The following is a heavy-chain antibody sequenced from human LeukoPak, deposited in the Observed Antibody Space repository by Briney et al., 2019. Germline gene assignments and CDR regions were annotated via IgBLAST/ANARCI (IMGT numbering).Heavy chain of an antibody. D-gene: IGHD3-3*01. CDR1: GGSISSGSYY. J-gene: IGHJ4*02. CDR3: ARYYDFVPDY. CDR2: IYTSGST. V-gene: IGHV4-61*02. Sequence: PSETLSLTCTVSGGSISSGSYYWSWIRQPAGKGLEWIGRIYTSGSTNYNPSLKSRVTISVDTPENQFSLKLSSVTAADTAVYYCARYYDFVPDYWGQGTLVTVSS.